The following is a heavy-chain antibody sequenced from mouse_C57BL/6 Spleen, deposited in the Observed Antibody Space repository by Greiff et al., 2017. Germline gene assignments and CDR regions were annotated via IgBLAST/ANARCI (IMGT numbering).Heavy chain of an antibody. CDR2: IHPNSGST. CDR1: GYTFTSYW. CDR3: ANSPYGNYGAWFAY. Sequence: QVQLQQPGAELVKPGASVKLSCKASGYTFTSYWMHWVKQRPGQGLEWIGMIHPNSGSTNYNEKFKSKATLTVDKSSSTAYMQLSSLTSEDSAVYYCANSPYGNYGAWFAYWGQGTLVTVSA. D-gene: IGHD2-1*01. V-gene: IGHV1-64*01. J-gene: IGHJ3*01.